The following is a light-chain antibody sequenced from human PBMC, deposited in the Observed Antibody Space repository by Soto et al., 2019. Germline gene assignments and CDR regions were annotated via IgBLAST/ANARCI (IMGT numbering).Light chain of an antibody. J-gene: IGLJ3*02. Sequence: QSVLTQPPSVSGAPGQRVTISCTGISSNIGAGYDVHWYQQLPGTAPKLLIYGNSNRPSGVPDRLSGSKSGTSASLAITGLQAEDEGDYYCQSYDSSLSGWVFGGGTQLTVL. CDR1: SSNIGAGYD. CDR3: QSYDSSLSGWV. CDR2: GNS. V-gene: IGLV1-40*01.